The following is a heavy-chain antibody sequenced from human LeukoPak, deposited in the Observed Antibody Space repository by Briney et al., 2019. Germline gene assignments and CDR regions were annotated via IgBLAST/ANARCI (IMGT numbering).Heavy chain of an antibody. CDR2: ISSDGTIK. D-gene: IGHD2-15*01. J-gene: IGHJ4*02. CDR1: GFRFSSYA. Sequence: GGSLRLSCAASGFRFSSYAIQWVRQAPGKGLDWVALISSDGTIKQYADSVKGRFTISRDTSMVYLQMKSLRPEDTAVYYCARGSVGTPPPFDYWGQGTLVTVSS. CDR3: ARGSVGTPPPFDY. V-gene: IGHV3-30-3*01.